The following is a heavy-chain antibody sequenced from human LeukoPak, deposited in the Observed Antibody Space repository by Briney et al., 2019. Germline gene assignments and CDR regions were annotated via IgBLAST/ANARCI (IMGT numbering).Heavy chain of an antibody. Sequence: PGGSLRLSCAASGFTFSSYGMHWVRQAPGKGLAWVTFIRYDGSNKYYADSVKGRFTISRDNSKNTLYLQMNSLRAEDTAVYYCARDLLIQLPPRNWFDPWGQGTLVTVSS. D-gene: IGHD5-18*01. J-gene: IGHJ5*02. CDR1: GFTFSSYG. CDR2: IRYDGSNK. V-gene: IGHV3-30*02. CDR3: ARDLLIQLPPRNWFDP.